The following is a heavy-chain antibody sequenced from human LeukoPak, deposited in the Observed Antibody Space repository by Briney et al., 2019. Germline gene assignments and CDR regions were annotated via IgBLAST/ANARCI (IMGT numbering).Heavy chain of an antibody. CDR1: GYTFTSYY. CDR2: INPSGGST. V-gene: IGHV1-46*01. Sequence: ASVKVSCKASGYTFTSYYMHWVRQAPGQGLEWMGIINPSGGSTSYAQKLQSKVTMTRDTSTSTVYMELSSLRSEDTAVYYCARDVRSSGWWEPYYFDYWGQGTLVTVSS. D-gene: IGHD6-19*01. CDR3: ARDVRSSGWWEPYYFDY. J-gene: IGHJ4*02.